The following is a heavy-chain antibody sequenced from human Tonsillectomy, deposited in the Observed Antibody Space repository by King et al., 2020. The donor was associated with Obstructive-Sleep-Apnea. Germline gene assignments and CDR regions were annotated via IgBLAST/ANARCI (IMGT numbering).Heavy chain of an antibody. CDR2: ISSSTSTI. V-gene: IGHV3-48*04. J-gene: IGHJ3*01. CDR1: GITFSSYS. CDR3: ATGGPDAFDF. D-gene: IGHD3-16*01. Sequence: VQLVESGGGLVQPGGSLRLSCAASGITFSSYSMNWVRQAPGEGLEWGLSISSSTSTINYADSVKGRFTISRDNAKNSLYLQMNSLRAEDTAVYYCATGGPDAFDFWGRGTMVTVSS.